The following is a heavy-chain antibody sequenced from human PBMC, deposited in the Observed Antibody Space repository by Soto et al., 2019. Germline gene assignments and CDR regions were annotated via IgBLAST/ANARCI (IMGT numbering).Heavy chain of an antibody. CDR1: GGSISSYY. V-gene: IGHV4-59*01. CDR3: ARRYGGNFDY. D-gene: IGHD1-26*01. Sequence: QVQLQESGPGLVKPSETLSLTCTVSGGSISSYYWSWIRQPPGKGLDWIGYIYYRGSTNYNPSLKSRVTISVDTSKYQFSLKLTSVTAADTAVYYCARRYGGNFDYWGQGTLVTVSS. CDR2: IYYRGST. J-gene: IGHJ4*02.